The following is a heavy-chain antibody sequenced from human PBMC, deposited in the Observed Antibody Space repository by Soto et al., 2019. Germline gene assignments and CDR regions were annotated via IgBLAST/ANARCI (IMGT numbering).Heavy chain of an antibody. CDR3: ARAYYGDH. V-gene: IGHV3-48*01. Sequence: PGGSLRLSCAASGFTFSSYSMNWVRQAPGKGLEWVSYISSSSTIYYADSVKGRFTISRDNAKNSLYLQMNSLRAEDTAVYYCARAYYGDHWGQGTLVTVSS. J-gene: IGHJ5*02. D-gene: IGHD3-10*01. CDR2: ISSSSTI. CDR1: GFTFSSYS.